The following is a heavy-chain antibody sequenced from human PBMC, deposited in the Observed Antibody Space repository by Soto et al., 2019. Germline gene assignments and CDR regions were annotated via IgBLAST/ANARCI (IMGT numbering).Heavy chain of an antibody. J-gene: IGHJ6*02. D-gene: IGHD2-2*01. CDR1: GGSISSYY. CDR2: IYYSGST. Sequence: SETLSLTCTVSGGSISSYYWSWIRQPPGKGLEWIGYIYYSGSTNYNPSLKSRVTISVDTSKNQFPLKLSSVTAADTAVYYCAREGGGLHCSSTSCLSMDVWGQGTTVTVSS. V-gene: IGHV4-59*01. CDR3: AREGGGLHCSSTSCLSMDV.